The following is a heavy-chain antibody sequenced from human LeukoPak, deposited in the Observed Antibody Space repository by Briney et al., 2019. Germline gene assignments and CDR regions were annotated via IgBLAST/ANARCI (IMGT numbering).Heavy chain of an antibody. CDR1: GFNFRNYA. Sequence: QTGGSLRLSCAVSGFNFRNYAMDWVRRAPGKGLEWVSVISYDENNKDYADSVKGRFTISRDNSKNTLYLQMSSLRDEDTAVYYCAREYCSTSNCPNFDYWGRGTLVTVSS. CDR3: AREYCSTSNCPNFDY. J-gene: IGHJ4*02. V-gene: IGHV3-30*04. CDR2: ISYDENNK. D-gene: IGHD2-2*01.